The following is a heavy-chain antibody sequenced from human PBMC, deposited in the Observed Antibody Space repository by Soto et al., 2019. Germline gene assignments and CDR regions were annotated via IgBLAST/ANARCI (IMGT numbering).Heavy chain of an antibody. CDR3: ARHDYGDYEGMGGAFDI. CDR2: IYYSGST. J-gene: IGHJ3*02. D-gene: IGHD4-17*01. V-gene: IGHV4-39*01. CDR1: GGSISSSSYY. Sequence: QLQLQESGPGLVKPSETLSLTCTVSGGSISSSSYYWGWIRQPPGKGLEWIGSIYYSGSTYYNPPRKSRVTISVDTSKTQFSLKLSSVTAADTAVYYCARHDYGDYEGMGGAFDIWGQGTMVTVSS.